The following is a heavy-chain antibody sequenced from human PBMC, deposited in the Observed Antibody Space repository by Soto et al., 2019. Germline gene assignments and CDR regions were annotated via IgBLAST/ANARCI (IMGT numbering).Heavy chain of an antibody. CDR2: IGTAGDT. V-gene: IGHV3-13*01. Sequence: EVQLVESGGGLVQPGGSLRLSCAASGFTFSSYDMHWVRQATGKGLEWVSAIGTAGDTYYPGSVKGRFTISRENAKNSLYLERTGLRAGDTDMYYCPRSGAAADAFDMWGQGTMVTVSS. J-gene: IGHJ3*02. CDR3: PRSGAAADAFDM. CDR1: GFTFSSYD. D-gene: IGHD6-13*01.